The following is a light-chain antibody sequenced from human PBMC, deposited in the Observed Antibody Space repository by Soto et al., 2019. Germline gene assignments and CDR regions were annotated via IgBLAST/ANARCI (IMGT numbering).Light chain of an antibody. CDR1: QSISSY. J-gene: IGKJ4*01. Sequence: DIQMTQSPSSLSAFVGDRVTITCRASQSISSYLNWYQQKPGKAPKLLIYAASSLQSGVPSRFSGSGSGTDFILTISSLQPEDFVTYYCQQSYRTLTFGGGTKVEIK. V-gene: IGKV1-39*01. CDR2: AAS. CDR3: QQSYRTLT.